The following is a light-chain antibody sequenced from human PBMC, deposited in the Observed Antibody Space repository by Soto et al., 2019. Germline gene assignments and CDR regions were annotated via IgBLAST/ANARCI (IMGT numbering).Light chain of an antibody. CDR1: SSDVGGFNY. CDR2: DVT. CDR3: NSYTSSSTYV. Sequence: QPVLTQPASVSGSPGQSITISCTGTSSDVGGFNYVSWYQQHPGKAPKLMIYDVTNRPSGVSYRFSGSKSGNTASLTISGLRAEDEADYYCNSYTSSSTYVFGTGTKVTVL. V-gene: IGLV2-14*03. J-gene: IGLJ1*01.